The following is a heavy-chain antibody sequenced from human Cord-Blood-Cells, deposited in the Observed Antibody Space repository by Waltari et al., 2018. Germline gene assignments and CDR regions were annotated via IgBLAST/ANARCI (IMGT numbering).Heavy chain of an antibody. V-gene: IGHV1-46*01. CDR2: INPSGGST. Sequence: QVQLVQSGAEVKKPGASVKVSCRASGYTFTSYYMHWVRQAPGQRLEWMGIINPSGGSTSYAQKFQGRVTMTRDASTSTVYMELSSLRSEDTAVYYCARYVGAAGNWFDPWGQGTLVTVSS. CDR3: ARYVGAAGNWFDP. CDR1: GYTFTSYY. D-gene: IGHD6-13*01. J-gene: IGHJ5*02.